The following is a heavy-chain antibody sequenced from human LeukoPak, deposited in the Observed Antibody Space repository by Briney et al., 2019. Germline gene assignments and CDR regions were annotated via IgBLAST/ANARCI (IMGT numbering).Heavy chain of an antibody. CDR3: ARIYYGSGSDHDY. CDR1: GGSISSSSYY. D-gene: IGHD3-10*01. V-gene: IGHV4-39*07. Sequence: PSETLSLTCTVSGGSISSSSYYWGWLRQPPGTGLEWIGSIYYSGSTYYNPSLKSRVTISVDTSKNQFSLKLSSVTAADTAVYYCARIYYGSGSDHDYWGQGTLVTVSS. CDR2: IYYSGST. J-gene: IGHJ4*02.